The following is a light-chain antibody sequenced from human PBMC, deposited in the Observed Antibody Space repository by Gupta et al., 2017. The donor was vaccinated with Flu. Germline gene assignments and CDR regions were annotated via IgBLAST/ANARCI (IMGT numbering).Light chain of an antibody. CDR2: DVS. CDR1: SSDVGGYNY. J-gene: IGLJ2*01. V-gene: IGLV2-14*01. CDR3: SSYTSSSTLV. Sequence: QSALTPPASVSGSPGQSITISCTGTSSDVGGYNYVSWYQPHPGKAPKLMIYDVSNRPAGVSNSFSGSKSGNTASLTISGRQAEDEADYYCSSYTSSSTLVFGGGTKLTVL.